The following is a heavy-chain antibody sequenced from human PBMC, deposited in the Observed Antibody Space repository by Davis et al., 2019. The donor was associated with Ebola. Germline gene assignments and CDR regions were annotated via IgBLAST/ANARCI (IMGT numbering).Heavy chain of an antibody. V-gene: IGHV3-21*01. CDR2: ISSDSDYI. Sequence: PGGSLRLSCAASGFTFSTYSMSWVRQAPGKGLEWVSSISSDSDYIYYADSAKGRFTISRDNSKNTLDLQMNSLRPEDTAVYYCAKTRSNWWNDALEIWGRGTMVIVSS. J-gene: IGHJ3*02. D-gene: IGHD2-8*02. CDR1: GFTFSTYS. CDR3: AKTRSNWWNDALEI.